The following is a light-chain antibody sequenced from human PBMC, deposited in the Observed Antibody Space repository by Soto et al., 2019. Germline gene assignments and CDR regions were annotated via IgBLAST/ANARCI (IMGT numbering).Light chain of an antibody. CDR3: QQYNSYSP. Sequence: DIQMTQSPSTLSASVGDRVTITCRASQGISSYLGWYQQKPGKAPKLLIYKASSLESGVPSRFSGSGSGTEFTLTISSLQPDDFATYYCQQYNSYSPFGQGTKVDIK. CDR2: KAS. V-gene: IGKV1-5*03. CDR1: QGISSY. J-gene: IGKJ1*01.